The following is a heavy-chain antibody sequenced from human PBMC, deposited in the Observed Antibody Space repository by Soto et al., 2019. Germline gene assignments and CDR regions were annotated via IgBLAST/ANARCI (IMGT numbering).Heavy chain of an antibody. CDR1: GGYISSYY. D-gene: IGHD5-12*01. Sequence: SETLSLTCTVSGGYISSYYGGWIRQPPGKGLEWIGYIYYSGSTNYNPSLKSRVTISVDTSKNQFSLKLSSVTAADTAVYYCAIHEIEKVATNPPPFDYWGQGTLVTVSS. V-gene: IGHV4-59*08. CDR3: AIHEIEKVATNPPPFDY. J-gene: IGHJ4*02. CDR2: IYYSGST.